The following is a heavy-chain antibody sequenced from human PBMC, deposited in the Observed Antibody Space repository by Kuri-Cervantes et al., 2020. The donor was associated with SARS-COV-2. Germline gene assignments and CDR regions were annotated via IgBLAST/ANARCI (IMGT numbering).Heavy chain of an antibody. V-gene: IGHV1-18*01. J-gene: IGHJ6*03. CDR1: GYTFTSYG. Sequence: ASVKVSCKASGYTFTSYGISWVRQAPGQGLEWMGWISAYNGNTNYAQKLQGRVTMTTDTSTSTAYMELSRLRSDDTAVYYCAISGYDLAYYYYYYMDVWGKGTTVTVSS. CDR2: ISAYNGNT. CDR3: AISGYDLAYYYYYYMDV. D-gene: IGHD5-12*01.